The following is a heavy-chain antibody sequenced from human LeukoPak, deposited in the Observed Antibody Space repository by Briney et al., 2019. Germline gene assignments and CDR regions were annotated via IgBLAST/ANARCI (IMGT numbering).Heavy chain of an antibody. CDR2: ISGSGGST. CDR3: AKDQTYYGQPYYFDY. Sequence: RPGGSLRLSCAASGFTFSSYAMSWVRQAPGKGLEWVSAISGSGGSTYYADSVKGRFTISRDNSKNTLYLRMNSLRAEDTAVYYCAKDQTYYGQPYYFDYWGQGTLVTVSS. J-gene: IGHJ4*02. CDR1: GFTFSSYA. V-gene: IGHV3-23*01. D-gene: IGHD3-10*01.